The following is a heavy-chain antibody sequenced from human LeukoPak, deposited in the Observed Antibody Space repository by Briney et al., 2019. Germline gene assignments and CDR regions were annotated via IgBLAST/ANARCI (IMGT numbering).Heavy chain of an antibody. CDR2: ISPYCGNT. Sequence: ASVKVSCKASGYSFTSYGISWVRQAPGQGLEWMGWISPYCGNTIYVERLQDRVSMTTDTSTTTVHMELRSLRSDDTAVYYCARGLGSLPFDYWGQGTLVTVSS. D-gene: IGHD3-10*01. CDR1: GYSFTSYG. CDR3: ARGLGSLPFDY. J-gene: IGHJ4*02. V-gene: IGHV1-18*01.